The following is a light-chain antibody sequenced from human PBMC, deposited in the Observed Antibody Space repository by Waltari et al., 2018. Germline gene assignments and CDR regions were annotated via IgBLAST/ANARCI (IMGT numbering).Light chain of an antibody. V-gene: IGLV3-1*01. Sequence: SYEWTQPPSVSVSAGQTANITCSGERLGHIYASWYQQKPGQSPVLVIFQDTKRPSGIPGRFSGSNSGNTATLTISGTQAMDEADFYCQAWDGSTVVFGGGTKLIVL. J-gene: IGLJ2*01. CDR1: RLGHIY. CDR3: QAWDGSTVV. CDR2: QDT.